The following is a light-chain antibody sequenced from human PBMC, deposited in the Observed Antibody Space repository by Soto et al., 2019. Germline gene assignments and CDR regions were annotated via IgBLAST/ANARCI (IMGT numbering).Light chain of an antibody. CDR1: QSVSSY. CDR2: DAS. Sequence: EIVLTQSPATLSLSPGERATLSCRASQSVSSYLAWYQQKPGQAPRLLIYDASNRATGIPARFSGSGSGTDATLTIGSLEPEDFAVYYWQQRSNWPPLYTFGQGTKLEIK. CDR3: QQRSNWPPLYT. J-gene: IGKJ2*01. V-gene: IGKV3-11*01.